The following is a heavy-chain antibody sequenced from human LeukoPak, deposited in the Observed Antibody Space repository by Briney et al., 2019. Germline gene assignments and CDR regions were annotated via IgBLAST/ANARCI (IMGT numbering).Heavy chain of an antibody. CDR3: VVVLVPAAVWQFDV. CDR2: IWPDGNKK. V-gene: IGHV3-33*01. CDR1: GYPFSQHD. J-gene: IGHJ2*01. D-gene: IGHD2-2*01. Sequence: GGSLRLSCVPSGYPFSQHDIHWVRQAPGRGLEWVAVIWPDGNKKEYADSVKGRFIVPKDNSENTLSLQLNSLRAEDTAVYYCVVVLVPAAVWQFDVWGRGTLVTVSS.